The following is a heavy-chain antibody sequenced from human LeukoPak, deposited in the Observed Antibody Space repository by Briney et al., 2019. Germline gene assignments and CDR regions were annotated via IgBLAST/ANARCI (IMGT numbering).Heavy chain of an antibody. D-gene: IGHD6-13*01. CDR2: IYYSGST. J-gene: IGHJ3*02. CDR3: ARDARGSSWTPHDAFDI. Sequence: SETLSLTCTVSGGSISSYYWSWIRQPPGKGLEWIGYIYYSGSTNYNPSLKSRVTISVDTSKNQFSLKLSSVTAADTAVYYCARDARGSSWTPHDAFDIWGQGTMVTVSS. CDR1: GGSISSYY. V-gene: IGHV4-59*01.